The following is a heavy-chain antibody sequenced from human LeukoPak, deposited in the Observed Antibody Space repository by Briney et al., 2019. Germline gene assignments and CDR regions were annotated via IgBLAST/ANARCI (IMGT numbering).Heavy chain of an antibody. CDR2: IIPIFGTA. CDR3: ARAPQWRPERLDFDY. CDR1: GGTFSSYA. D-gene: IGHD6-19*01. Sequence: SVKVSCKASGGTFSSYAISWVRQAPGQGLEWMGGIIPIFGTANYAQKFQGRVTITTDESTSTAYMELSSLRSEDTAVYYCARAPQWRPERLDFDYWGQGTLVTVSS. J-gene: IGHJ4*02. V-gene: IGHV1-69*05.